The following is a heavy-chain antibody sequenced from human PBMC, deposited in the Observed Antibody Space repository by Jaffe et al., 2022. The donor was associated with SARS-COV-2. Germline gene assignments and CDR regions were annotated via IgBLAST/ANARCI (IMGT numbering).Heavy chain of an antibody. D-gene: IGHD6-13*01. CDR3: ARAGMWIAAAGIGFGGSDTTLYWYFDL. V-gene: IGHV6-1*01. CDR1: GDSVSSNSAA. CDR2: TYYRSKWYN. J-gene: IGHJ2*01. Sequence: QVQLQQSGPGLVKPSQTLSLTCAISGDSVSSNSAAWNWIRQSPSRGLEWLGRTYYRSKWYNDYAVSVKSRITINPDTSKNQFSLQLNSVTPEDTAVYYCARAGMWIAAAGIGFGGSDTTLYWYFDLWGRGTLVTVSS.